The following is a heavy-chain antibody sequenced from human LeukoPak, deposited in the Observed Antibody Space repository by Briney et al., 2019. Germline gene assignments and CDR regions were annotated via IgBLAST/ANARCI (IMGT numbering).Heavy chain of an antibody. CDR1: GYTFTSYG. CDR2: ISAYNGNT. J-gene: IGHJ6*02. Sequence: ASVKVSCKASGYTFTSYGISWVRQAPGQGLEWMGWISAYNGNTNYAQKLQGRVTMTTDTSTSTAYMELRSLRSDDTAAYYCAREQQQLVVYYYGMDVWGQGTTVTVSS. CDR3: AREQQQLVVYYYGMDV. V-gene: IGHV1-18*01. D-gene: IGHD6-13*01.